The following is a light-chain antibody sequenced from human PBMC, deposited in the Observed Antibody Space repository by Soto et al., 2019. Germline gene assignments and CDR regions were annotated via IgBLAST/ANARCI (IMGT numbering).Light chain of an antibody. CDR2: DVN. CDR1: SSDIGAYNF. V-gene: IGLV2-14*03. CDR3: TSWTTSTTMI. Sequence: QSALAQPASVSGSPGQSITISCTVTSSDIGAYNFVSWYQQHPGKAPKLMLYDVNIRPSGVSNRFSGSKSGNTASLTISGLQAEDKADYYCTSWTTSTTMIFGGGTKVTVL. J-gene: IGLJ2*01.